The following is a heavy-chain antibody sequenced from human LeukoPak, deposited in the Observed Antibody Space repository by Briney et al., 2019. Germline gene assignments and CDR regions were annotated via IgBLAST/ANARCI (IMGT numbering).Heavy chain of an antibody. J-gene: IGHJ4*02. V-gene: IGHV3-21*01. CDR2: IGSSSSYI. Sequence: GGSLRLSCAASGFIFSTYGMSWVRQAPGKGLEWVSSIGSSSSYIYYADSVKGRFTISRDNAKNSLYLQMNSLRAEDTAVYYCARVNRRGYSPSFDYWGQGTLVTVSS. CDR1: GFIFSTYG. D-gene: IGHD5-18*01. CDR3: ARVNRRGYSPSFDY.